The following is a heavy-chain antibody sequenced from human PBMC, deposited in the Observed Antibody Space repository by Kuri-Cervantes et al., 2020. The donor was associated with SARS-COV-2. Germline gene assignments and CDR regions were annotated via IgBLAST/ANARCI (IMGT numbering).Heavy chain of an antibody. CDR1: GGTFSQFA. CDR3: VRDDSHTYYAGGGSGNYYGMDV. Sequence: SVKVSCKASGGTFSQFAISRVRQAPGQGLEWMGGIVPIFDITSYAQKFQGRVTITADESTSTVHMELSSLTSEDTAVYYCVRDDSHTYYAGGGSGNYYGMDVWGQGTTVTVSS. J-gene: IGHJ6*02. V-gene: IGHV1-69*13. D-gene: IGHD3-22*01. CDR2: IVPIFDIT.